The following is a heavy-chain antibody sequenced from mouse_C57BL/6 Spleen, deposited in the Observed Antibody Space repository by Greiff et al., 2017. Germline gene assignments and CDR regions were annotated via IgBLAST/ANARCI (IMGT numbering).Heavy chain of an antibody. D-gene: IGHD2-2*01. CDR3: TIYGYYFDY. Sequence: VQLKQSGAELVRPGASVKLSCTASGFNIKDDYMHWVKQRPEQGLEWIGWIDPENGDTEYASKFQGKATITADTSSNTAYLQLSSLTSEDTAVYYCTIYGYYFDYWGQGTTLTVSS. V-gene: IGHV14-4*01. CDR1: GFNIKDDY. J-gene: IGHJ2*01. CDR2: IDPENGDT.